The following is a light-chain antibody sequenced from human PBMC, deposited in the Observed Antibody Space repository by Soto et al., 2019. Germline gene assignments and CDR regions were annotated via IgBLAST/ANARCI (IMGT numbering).Light chain of an antibody. Sequence: IQMTQSPSSLSASVGDRVTITCRASQSISSYLNWYQQKPGKAPKLLIYAAASLQSGVPSKFSGRGSGTDFTLTISSLQPEDFATYYCQQSYSTPRTFGGGTKVDIK. V-gene: IGKV1-39*01. CDR2: AAA. CDR3: QQSYSTPRT. J-gene: IGKJ4*02. CDR1: QSISSY.